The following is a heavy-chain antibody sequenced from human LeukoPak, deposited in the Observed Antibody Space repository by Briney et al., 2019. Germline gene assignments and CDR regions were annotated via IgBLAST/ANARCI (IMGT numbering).Heavy chain of an antibody. CDR1: GYTFTSYD. Sequence: ASVKVSCKASGYTFTSYDINWVRQATGQGLEWMGWMNPNSGNTGYAQKFQGRVTMTRNTSISTAYMELSSLRSEDTAVYYCARAGGMSIAARPYYYYGMDVWGQGTTVTVPS. CDR3: ARAGGMSIAARPYYYYGMDV. V-gene: IGHV1-8*01. J-gene: IGHJ6*02. CDR2: MNPNSGNT. D-gene: IGHD6-6*01.